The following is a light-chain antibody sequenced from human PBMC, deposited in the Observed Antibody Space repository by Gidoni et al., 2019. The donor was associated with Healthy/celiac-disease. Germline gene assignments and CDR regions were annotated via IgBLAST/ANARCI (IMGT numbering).Light chain of an antibody. CDR2: AAS. CDR1: QSISSY. V-gene: IGKV1-39*01. J-gene: IGKJ1*01. CDR3: QQSYSTLTWT. Sequence: DIQMTQSPSSLSASVGDRVTITCRASQSISSYLHWYQQKPGKAPKLLIYAASSLQSGVPSRFSGSGSVTDFTLTISSLQPEDFATYYCQQSYSTLTWTFGQGTKVEIK.